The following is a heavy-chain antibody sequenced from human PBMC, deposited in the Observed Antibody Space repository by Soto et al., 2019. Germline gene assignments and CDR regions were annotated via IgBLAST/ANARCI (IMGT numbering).Heavy chain of an antibody. CDR3: ARGSEPAYSSWYVNGDF. Sequence: QVQLVQSGAEVKTPGASVKISCKASGYTFTSYAIHWVRQAPGQRLEWMGWINAGNGNTKYSQNFQGRVTITRDTSATTGYMDVSSLRFEDTAVYYCARGSEPAYSSWYVNGDFWGQGTLVTVSS. CDR1: GYTFTSYA. V-gene: IGHV1-3*01. D-gene: IGHD6-13*01. CDR2: INAGNGNT. J-gene: IGHJ4*02.